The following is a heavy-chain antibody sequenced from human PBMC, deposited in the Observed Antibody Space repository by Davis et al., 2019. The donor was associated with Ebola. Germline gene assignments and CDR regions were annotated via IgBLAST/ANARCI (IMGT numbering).Heavy chain of an antibody. V-gene: IGHV3-73*01. CDR2: IRSKANSYAT. Sequence: GGSLRLSCAASGFTFSGSAMHRVRQASGKGLEWVGRIRSKANSYATAYAASVKGRFTISRDDSKNTAYLQMNSLKTEDTAVYYCTIAARQGVDYWGQGTLVTVSS. CDR3: TIAARQGVDY. J-gene: IGHJ4*02. D-gene: IGHD6-6*01. CDR1: GFTFSGSA.